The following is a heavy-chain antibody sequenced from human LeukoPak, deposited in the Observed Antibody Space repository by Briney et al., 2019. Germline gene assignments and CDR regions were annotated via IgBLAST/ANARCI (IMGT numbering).Heavy chain of an antibody. CDR1: VYTFTGFH. D-gene: IGHD3-22*01. J-gene: IGHJ2*01. Sequence: ASAKVSCKASVYTFTGFHTHWVRPAPGRGVEWVGWISANSGGTNYAEKLQGRVTMTRDKSISTLYMELSRLRADDTAVYYCANDYDTWYFDLWGRGTLVTVSS. CDR2: ISANSGGT. CDR3: ANDYDTWYFDL. V-gene: IGHV1-2*02.